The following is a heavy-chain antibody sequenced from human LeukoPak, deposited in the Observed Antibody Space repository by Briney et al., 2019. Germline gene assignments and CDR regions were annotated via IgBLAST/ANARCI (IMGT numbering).Heavy chain of an antibody. CDR1: GGSFSGYY. J-gene: IGHJ4*02. CDR2: INHSGST. Sequence: SETLSLTCAVYGGSFSGYYWSWIRQPPGKGLEWIGEINHSGSTNYNPSLKSRVTISVDTSKNQFSLKLSSVTAADTAVYYCARGRGIRQRIAAAGTGLFDYWGRGTLVTVSP. V-gene: IGHV4-34*01. CDR3: ARGRGIRQRIAAAGTGLFDY. D-gene: IGHD6-13*01.